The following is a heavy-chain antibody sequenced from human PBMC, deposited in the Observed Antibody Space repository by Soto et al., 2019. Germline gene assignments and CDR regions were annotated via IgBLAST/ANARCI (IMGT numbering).Heavy chain of an antibody. J-gene: IGHJ6*02. Sequence: EVQLVESGGTSIQPGGSLRLSCAASGFSGSSDNMGWFRQAPGKGREWASLIYSGGDTYYADSVKGRFTISRDISSNTIYLHMTSLRADDTAIYYCTRAGSDPGNFYISNYYAMDVWGRGTTVTVSS. CDR1: GFSGSSDN. V-gene: IGHV3-53*01. CDR2: IYSGGDT. CDR3: TRAGSDPGNFYISNYYAMDV. D-gene: IGHD3-10*01.